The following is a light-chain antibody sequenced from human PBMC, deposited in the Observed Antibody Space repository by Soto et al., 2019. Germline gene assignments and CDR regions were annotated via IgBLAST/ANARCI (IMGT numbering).Light chain of an antibody. Sequence: IQMTQSPSSLSASVGDRVTITCRASRYIRTALSWYQHRPGQAPKVLICVASSLQSGVPSRFSGSGYGTDLTLTISSLQPEDFATYYCLQDYNYPWTFGQGTKVEIK. CDR3: LQDYNYPWT. V-gene: IGKV1-6*01. J-gene: IGKJ1*01. CDR1: RYIRTA. CDR2: VAS.